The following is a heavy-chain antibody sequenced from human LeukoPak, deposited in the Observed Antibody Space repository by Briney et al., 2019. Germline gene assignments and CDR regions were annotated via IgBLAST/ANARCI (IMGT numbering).Heavy chain of an antibody. CDR1: GGSISSSTNW. CDR3: ARDNRYYDILTGYQDDAFDI. D-gene: IGHD3-9*01. CDR2: IYHSGGT. V-gene: IGHV4-4*02. J-gene: IGHJ3*02. Sequence: PSETLSLTCTVSGGSISSSTNWWSWVRQPPGKGLEWIGEIYHSGGTNYNPSLKSRITISVDTSKNQFSLKLSSVTAADTAVYYCARDNRYYDILTGYQDDAFDIWGQGTMVTVSS.